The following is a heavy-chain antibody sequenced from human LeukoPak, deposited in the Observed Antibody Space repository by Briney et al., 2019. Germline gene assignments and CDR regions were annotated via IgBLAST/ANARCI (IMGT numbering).Heavy chain of an antibody. CDR1: GFTFSSYE. D-gene: IGHD3-22*01. Sequence: PGGSLRLSCAASGFTFSSYEMNWVRQAPGKGLLWLSYISSSGSTIYYADSVKGRFTISRDNANNSLYLQMNSLRAEDTAVYYCARSSGYYYFDFQHWGQGTLVTVSS. CDR3: ARSSGYYYFDFQH. J-gene: IGHJ1*01. CDR2: ISSSGSTI. V-gene: IGHV3-48*03.